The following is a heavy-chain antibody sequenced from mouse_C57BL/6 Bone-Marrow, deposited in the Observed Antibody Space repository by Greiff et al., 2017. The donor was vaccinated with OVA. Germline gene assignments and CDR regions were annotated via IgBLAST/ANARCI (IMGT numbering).Heavy chain of an antibody. J-gene: IGHJ3*01. D-gene: IGHD1-1*01. Sequence: VKLVESGAELVKPGASVKLSCKASGYTFTEYTIHWVKQRSGQGLEWIGWFYPGSGSIKYNEKFKDKATLTADKSSSTVYMELSRLTSEDSAVYFCARHEDIYYYGSSYVAWVYWGQGTLVTVSA. CDR2: FYPGSGSI. CDR3: ARHEDIYYYGSSYVAWVY. CDR1: GYTFTEYT. V-gene: IGHV1-62-2*01.